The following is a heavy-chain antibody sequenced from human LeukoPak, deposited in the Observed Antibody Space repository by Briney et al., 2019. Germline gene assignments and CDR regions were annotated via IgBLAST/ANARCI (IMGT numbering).Heavy chain of an antibody. J-gene: IGHJ4*02. CDR3: TTIAAAGHFDY. Sequence: GGSLRLSCAASGFTFTNAWMSWVRQAPGKGLEWVGRIKSKTDGGTTDYAAPVKGRFTISRDDSKNTLYLQMNSLKTEDTAVYYCTTIAAAGHFDYWGQGTLVTVSS. CDR1: GFTFTNAW. D-gene: IGHD6-13*01. V-gene: IGHV3-15*01. CDR2: IKSKTDGGTT.